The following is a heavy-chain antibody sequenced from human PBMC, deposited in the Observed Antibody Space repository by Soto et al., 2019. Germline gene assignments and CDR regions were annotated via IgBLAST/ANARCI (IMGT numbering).Heavy chain of an antibody. Sequence: SETLSLTCTVSGGSISSYYWSWIRQPPGKGLEWIGEINYSGSTNYNPSLKSRVTISVDTSKNQFSLKLSSVTAADTAVYYCARGIIRRSGPHIHYHYMDVWGKGTTVTGSS. J-gene: IGHJ6*03. D-gene: IGHD5-12*01. CDR2: INYSGST. CDR1: GGSISSYY. V-gene: IGHV4-59*01. CDR3: ARGIIRRSGPHIHYHYMDV.